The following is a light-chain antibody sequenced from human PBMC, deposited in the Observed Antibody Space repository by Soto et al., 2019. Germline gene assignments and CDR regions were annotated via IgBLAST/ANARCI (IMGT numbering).Light chain of an antibody. Sequence: QSALTQPASVSGPPGQSITISCTGTSNDVGGYNYVSWYQQYPGKAPKLMIYEVSNRPSGVSNRFSGSKSGNTASLTISGLQAEDEADYYCSSYTSSSTWVFGGGTKLTVL. V-gene: IGLV2-14*01. CDR3: SSYTSSSTWV. CDR2: EVS. CDR1: SNDVGGYNY. J-gene: IGLJ3*02.